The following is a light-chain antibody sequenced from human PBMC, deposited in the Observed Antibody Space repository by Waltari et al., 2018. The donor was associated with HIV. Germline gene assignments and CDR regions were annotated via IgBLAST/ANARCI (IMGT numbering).Light chain of an antibody. CDR1: ALPKQY. V-gene: IGLV3-25*03. CDR3: QSADNSGCWV. Sequence: VLTQPPSVSVSPGQTARITCSGDALPKQYTFWYQQKPGQAPVLVIYKDSERPSGIPERFSASTSGTTVTLTIIGVQAEDEADYYCQSADNSGCWVFGGGTKLTVL. J-gene: IGLJ3*02. CDR2: KDS.